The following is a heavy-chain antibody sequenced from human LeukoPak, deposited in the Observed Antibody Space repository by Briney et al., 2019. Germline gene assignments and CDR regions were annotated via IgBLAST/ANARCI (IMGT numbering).Heavy chain of an antibody. V-gene: IGHV1-8*01. Sequence: SVKVSCKASGYTFTSYDINWVRQATGRGLEWMGWMNPNSGNTGSAQRFQGRVTMTRDTSISTAYMELSSLTSEDSAVYYCARGPLVRLPSSFDPWGQGTLVTVSS. CDR3: ARGPLVRLPSSFDP. CDR1: GYTFTSYD. D-gene: IGHD3-16*02. CDR2: MNPNSGNT. J-gene: IGHJ5*02.